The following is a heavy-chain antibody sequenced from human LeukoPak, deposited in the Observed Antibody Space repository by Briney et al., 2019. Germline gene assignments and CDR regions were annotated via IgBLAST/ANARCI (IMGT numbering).Heavy chain of an antibody. Sequence: GGSLTLSCAASGFTFSSYEMNWVRQAPGKGLEWVSYISSSGSTIYYADSVKGRFTICTDNSKNTLYLQMNSLRAEDTAVYYCARSTPDDYGDYDSYYYYMDVWGKGTTVTISS. V-gene: IGHV3-48*03. J-gene: IGHJ6*03. CDR2: ISSSGSTI. D-gene: IGHD4-17*01. CDR3: ARSTPDDYGDYDSYYYYMDV. CDR1: GFTFSSYE.